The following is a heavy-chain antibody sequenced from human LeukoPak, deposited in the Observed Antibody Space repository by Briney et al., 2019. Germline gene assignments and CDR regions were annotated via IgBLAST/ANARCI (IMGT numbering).Heavy chain of an antibody. Sequence: GRSLRLSCAASGFTFSSYGMHWVRQAPGKGLEWVAVIWYDGSNKYYAASVKGRFTISRDNSKNTLYLQMNSLRAEDTAVYYCARDRYSGYGGYFDYWGQGTLVTVSS. D-gene: IGHD5-12*01. CDR2: IWYDGSNK. J-gene: IGHJ4*02. CDR3: ARDRYSGYGGYFDY. CDR1: GFTFSSYG. V-gene: IGHV3-33*01.